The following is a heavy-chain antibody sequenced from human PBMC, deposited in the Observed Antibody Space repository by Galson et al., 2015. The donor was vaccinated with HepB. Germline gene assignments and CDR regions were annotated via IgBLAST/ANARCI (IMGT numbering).Heavy chain of an antibody. D-gene: IGHD4-23*01. J-gene: IGHJ5*01. V-gene: IGHV4-59*02. Sequence: ETLSLTCSVSGGSVTSYYLTWIRQPPGKGLEWIGYIYYSGSTKYNPSLKSRVTISLDTSKNQFSLKLSSVTAADTAIYYCARDYGGNSWFDSWGQGTLVTVSS. CDR3: ARDYGGNSWFDS. CDR2: IYYSGST. CDR1: GGSVTSYY.